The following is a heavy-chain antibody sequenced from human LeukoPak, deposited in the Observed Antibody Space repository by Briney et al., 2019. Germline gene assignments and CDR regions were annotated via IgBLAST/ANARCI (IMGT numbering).Heavy chain of an antibody. Sequence: GGSLRLSCAASGFTFTNYAMSWVRQAPGKGLEWVSGIRGSGGSTYYADSVKGRFAISRDTSKNTLYLQLNSLRVEDTAVYYCRAWIDSFDIWGQGTVVTVSS. V-gene: IGHV3-23*01. CDR2: IRGSGGST. J-gene: IGHJ3*02. D-gene: IGHD1-1*01. CDR3: RAWIDSFDI. CDR1: GFTFTNYA.